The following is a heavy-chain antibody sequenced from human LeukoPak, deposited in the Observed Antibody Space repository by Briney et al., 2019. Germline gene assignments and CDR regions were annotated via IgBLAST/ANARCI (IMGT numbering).Heavy chain of an antibody. CDR2: IVVGSGNT. CDR1: GFTFTSSA. D-gene: IGHD3-16*01. CDR3: AAVSVSSIEYYFDY. J-gene: IGHJ4*02. V-gene: IGHV1-58*01. Sequence: GTSVKVSCKASGFTFTSSAVQWVRQARGQRLEWLGWIVVGSGNTNYAQKFQERVTITRDMSTSTAYMELSSLRSEDTAVYYCAAVSVSSIEYYFDYWGQGTLVTVSS.